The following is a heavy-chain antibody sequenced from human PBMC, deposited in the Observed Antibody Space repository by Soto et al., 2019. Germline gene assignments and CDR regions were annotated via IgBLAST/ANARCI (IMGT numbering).Heavy chain of an antibody. J-gene: IGHJ5*02. CDR3: ARGGWEDYDFWSGFGLPRLLNWFDP. D-gene: IGHD3-3*01. V-gene: IGHV4-59*01. Sequence: SETLSLTCTVSGGSISSYYWSWIRQPLGKGLEWIGYIYYSGSTNYNPSLKSRVTISVDTSKNRFSLKLSSVTAADTAVYYCARGGWEDYDFWSGFGLPRLLNWFDPWGQGTLVTVSS. CDR1: GGSISSYY. CDR2: IYYSGST.